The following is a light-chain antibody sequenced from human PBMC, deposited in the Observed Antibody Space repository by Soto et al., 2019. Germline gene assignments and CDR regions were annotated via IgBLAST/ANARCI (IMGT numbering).Light chain of an antibody. V-gene: IGKV3-20*01. CDR2: GAS. CDR3: QKYRSSPMYT. CDR1: QSVSSSY. J-gene: IGKJ2*01. Sequence: EIVLTQSPGTLSLSPGERATLSCRASQSVSSSYLAWYQQKPGQAPRLLIYGASSRATGIPDRFSGSGSGTVFTLTISRLEPEDFAVYYCQKYRSSPMYTFGQGTKLEIK.